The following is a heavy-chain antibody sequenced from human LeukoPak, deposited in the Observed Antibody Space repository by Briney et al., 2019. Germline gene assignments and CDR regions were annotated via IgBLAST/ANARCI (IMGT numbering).Heavy chain of an antibody. J-gene: IGHJ3*01. D-gene: IGHD6-13*01. Sequence: GGSLRLSCAASGFTISSYRMHWVRQAPGKGLEGVAVISYDESNKYYADSVKGQFTVSRDNSKTTLYLQMNSLRAEDTAVYYCARVRDSSNWYVFDVWGQGTMVTVSS. V-gene: IGHV3-30*03. CDR2: ISYDESNK. CDR1: GFTISSYR. CDR3: ARVRDSSNWYVFDV.